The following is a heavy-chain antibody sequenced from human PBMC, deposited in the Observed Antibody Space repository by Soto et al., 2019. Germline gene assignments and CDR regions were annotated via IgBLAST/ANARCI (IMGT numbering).Heavy chain of an antibody. J-gene: IGHJ6*02. Sequence: QVQLVQSGAEVKKPGSSVKVSCKASGGTFSSYAISWVRQAPGQGLEWMGGIIPIFGTANYEQKFQGRVTITADESTSTAYMELSSLRSEDTAVYYCARDGGIAVAGYYYGMDVWGQGTTVTVSS. CDR3: ARDGGIAVAGYYYGMDV. D-gene: IGHD6-19*01. CDR2: IIPIFGTA. V-gene: IGHV1-69*12. CDR1: GGTFSSYA.